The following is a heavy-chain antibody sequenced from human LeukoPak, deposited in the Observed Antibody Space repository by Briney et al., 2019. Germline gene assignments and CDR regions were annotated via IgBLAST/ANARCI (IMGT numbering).Heavy chain of an antibody. CDR2: ISMSGSVI. V-gene: IGHV3-11*01. CDR3: ARGGWSRGWFDP. Sequence: PGGSLRLSCAASEFKFRDYYMSWIRQAPGKGLEWISYISMSGSVIQYSDSVKGRFTTSRDNVKNSLHLQMDSLRVDDTAVYYCARGGWSRGWFDPWGQGTLVSVSS. D-gene: IGHD3-22*01. J-gene: IGHJ5*02. CDR1: EFKFRDYY.